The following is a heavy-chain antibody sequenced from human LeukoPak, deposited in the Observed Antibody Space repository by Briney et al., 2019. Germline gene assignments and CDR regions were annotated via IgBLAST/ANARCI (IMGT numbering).Heavy chain of an antibody. D-gene: IGHD2-2*01. CDR2: MNPNSGNT. CDR3: ARSACASCFFDY. Sequence: RASVKVSCKASGYTFTSYDINWVRQATGQGLEWMGWMNPNSGNTGYAQKFQGRVTITRNTSISTAYMELSSLRSEDTAVYYCARSACASCFFDYWGQGTLVTVSS. CDR1: GYTFTSYD. J-gene: IGHJ4*02. V-gene: IGHV1-8*03.